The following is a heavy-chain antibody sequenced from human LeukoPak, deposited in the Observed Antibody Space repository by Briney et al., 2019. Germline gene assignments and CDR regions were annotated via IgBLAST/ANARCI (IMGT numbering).Heavy chain of an antibody. CDR3: AREDYYGSRSYWYFDY. CDR1: GGSISSYY. D-gene: IGHD3-10*01. J-gene: IGHJ4*02. Sequence: KPSETLSLTCTVSGGSISSYYWSWIRQPAGKGLEWIGRIYTSGSTNYNPSLKSRVTMSVDTSKNQFSLKLSSVTAADTAVYYCAREDYYGSRSYWYFDYWGQGTLVTVSS. V-gene: IGHV4-4*07. CDR2: IYTSGST.